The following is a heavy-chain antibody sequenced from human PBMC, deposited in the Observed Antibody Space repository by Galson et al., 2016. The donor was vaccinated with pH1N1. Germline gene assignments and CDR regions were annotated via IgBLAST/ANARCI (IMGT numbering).Heavy chain of an antibody. CDR1: GFSFHDYT. CDR3: AKEIQRGSYGMDV. CDR2: VNWDGTST. D-gene: IGHD3-16*01. Sequence: SLRLSCAASGFSFHDYTMHWVRHSPGKGLEWVSLVNWDGTSTYYADYVRGRFTVSRDNSKNSLYLQMNSLRSEDTALYYCAKEIQRGSYGMDVWGRGTTVTVSS. J-gene: IGHJ6*02. V-gene: IGHV3-43*01.